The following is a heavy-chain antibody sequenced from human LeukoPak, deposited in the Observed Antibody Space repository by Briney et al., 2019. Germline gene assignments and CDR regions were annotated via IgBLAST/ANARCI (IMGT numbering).Heavy chain of an antibody. V-gene: IGHV1-24*01. CDR2: FDPEDGET. D-gene: IGHD2-15*01. CDR3: ATEGGCSGGSCKNYYYYGMDV. J-gene: IGHJ6*02. CDR1: GYTLTELS. Sequence: AASVKVSCKVSGYTLTELSMHWVRQAPGKGLEWMGGFDPEDGETIHAQKFQGRVTMTEDTSTDTAYMELSSLRSEDTAVYYCATEGGCSGGSCKNYYYYGMDVWGQGTTVTVSS.